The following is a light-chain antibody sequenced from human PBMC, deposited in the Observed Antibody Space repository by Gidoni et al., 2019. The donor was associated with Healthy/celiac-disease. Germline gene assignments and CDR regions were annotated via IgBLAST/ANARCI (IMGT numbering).Light chain of an antibody. Sequence: AIRLTQSPSSFSASTGDRVTITCRASQGISSYLAWYQQKPGKAPKRLIYAASTLQSGVPSRFSGSGSGTDFTLTISCLQSEDFATYYCQQYYSYPPLFGPGTKVDIK. CDR1: QGISSY. CDR2: AAS. CDR3: QQYYSYPPL. V-gene: IGKV1-8*01. J-gene: IGKJ3*01.